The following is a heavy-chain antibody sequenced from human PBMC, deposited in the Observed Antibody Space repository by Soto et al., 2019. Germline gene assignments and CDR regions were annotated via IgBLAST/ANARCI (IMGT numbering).Heavy chain of an antibody. D-gene: IGHD6-19*01. CDR3: AREPRGGSSGWYLDY. Sequence: QVQLQESGPGLVKPSETLSLTCTVSGGFISSYYWSWIRQPAGKGLEWIGRIYTSGSTNYNPSLKSRVTMSVDTSKNQFSLKLSSVTAADTAVYYCAREPRGGSSGWYLDYWGQGTLVTVSS. V-gene: IGHV4-4*07. CDR2: IYTSGST. J-gene: IGHJ4*02. CDR1: GGFISSYY.